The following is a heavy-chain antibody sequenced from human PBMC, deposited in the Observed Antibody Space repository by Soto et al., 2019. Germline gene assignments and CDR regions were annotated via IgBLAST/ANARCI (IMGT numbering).Heavy chain of an antibody. J-gene: IGHJ4*02. CDR3: FIFHGTATSEIDY. D-gene: IGHD2-2*01. Sequence: HPGGSVRLCCAASGLSLSSHCMCCVLQAPEKGLEWVANIKQDGSEKYYVDPVKGRFTISRDNAKNSLYLQMNSLRAEDTSVFYCFIFHGTATSEIDYWALG. CDR1: GLSLSSHC. V-gene: IGHV3-7*05. CDR2: IKQDGSEK.